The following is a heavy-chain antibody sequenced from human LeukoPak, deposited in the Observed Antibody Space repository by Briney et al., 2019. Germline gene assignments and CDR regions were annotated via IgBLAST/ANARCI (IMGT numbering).Heavy chain of an antibody. Sequence: PGGSMRLSCATSGFTFNTYAMNWVRQAPGKGLEWVSSISDSGGSTYYADSVKGRLTISRDNSKNTLYLQMNSLRAEDTAVYYCAKDRTVTMFSDDAFDIWAQGTMVTVSS. J-gene: IGHJ3*02. D-gene: IGHD4-17*01. V-gene: IGHV3-23*01. CDR2: ISDSGGST. CDR1: GFTFNTYA. CDR3: AKDRTVTMFSDDAFDI.